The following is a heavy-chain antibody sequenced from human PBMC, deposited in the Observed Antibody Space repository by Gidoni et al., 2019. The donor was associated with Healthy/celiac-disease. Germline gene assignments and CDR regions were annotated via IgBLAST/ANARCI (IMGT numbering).Heavy chain of an antibody. V-gene: IGHV4-34*01. CDR1: GGSFSGFY. Sequence: QVQLQQWGAGLLTPSETLSLTCAVHGGSFSGFYWRWIRQPPGKGLEWIGEIKHSGSTNYNPSLKSRVTISVDTSKNQFSLKLSSVTAADTAVYYCARGLFRDFWSGYYANYYYYGMDVWGQGTTVTVSS. J-gene: IGHJ6*02. D-gene: IGHD3-3*01. CDR2: IKHSGST. CDR3: ARGLFRDFWSGYYANYYYYGMDV.